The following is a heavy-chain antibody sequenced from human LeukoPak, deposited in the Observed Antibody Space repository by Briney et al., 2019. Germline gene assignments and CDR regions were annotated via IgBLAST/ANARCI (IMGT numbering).Heavy chain of an antibody. Sequence: PGGSLRLSCAASGFTFSSYAMSWVRQAPGKGLEWVSAISGSGGSTCYADSVKGRFTISRDNSKNTLYLQMNSLRAEDTAVYYCAKASEWLRFMFDYWGQGTLVTVSS. CDR2: ISGSGGST. CDR3: AKASEWLRFMFDY. D-gene: IGHD5-12*01. CDR1: GFTFSSYA. V-gene: IGHV3-23*01. J-gene: IGHJ4*02.